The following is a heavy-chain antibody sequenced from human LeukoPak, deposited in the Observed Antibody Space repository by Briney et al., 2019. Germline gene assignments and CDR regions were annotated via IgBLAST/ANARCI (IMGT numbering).Heavy chain of an antibody. V-gene: IGHV3-48*03. CDR2: ISSSASTI. D-gene: IGHD6-19*01. Sequence: GGSLRLSCAASGFSFSNYEMNWVRQAPGKGLEWVSYISSSASTIYYADSVKGRFTISRDNAKNSLYLQMNSLRAEDTAVYYCARGVFYSSDYSNCFDPWGQGTLVTVSS. CDR3: ARGVFYSSDYSNCFDP. CDR1: GFSFSNYE. J-gene: IGHJ5*02.